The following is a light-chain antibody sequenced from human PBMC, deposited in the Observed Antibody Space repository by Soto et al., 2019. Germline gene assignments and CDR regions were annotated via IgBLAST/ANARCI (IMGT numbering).Light chain of an antibody. CDR2: AAS. CDR3: QQYDNWPPHT. J-gene: IGKJ2*01. CDR1: QSVSSN. Sequence: EILMTQSPATLSVSPGERATLSCRASQSVSSNLAWYQQRPGQAPRLLIYAASTRATDVPGRFSGSGSGTDFTLTISSLQSEDFAVYYCQQYDNWPPHTFGQGPKLEIK. V-gene: IGKV3-15*01.